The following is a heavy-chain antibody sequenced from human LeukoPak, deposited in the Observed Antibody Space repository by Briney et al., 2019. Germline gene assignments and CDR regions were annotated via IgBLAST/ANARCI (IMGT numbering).Heavy chain of an antibody. Sequence: PSETLSLTCTVSGGSISSGDYYWSWIRQPPGKGLEWIGYFYYSGSTYYNPSLKSRVTISVDTSKNQFSLKLSSVTAAHTAVYYCARSVDYDSSGYYYYYMDVWGKGTTVTVSS. CDR1: GGSISSGDYY. CDR3: ARSVDYDSSGYYYYYMDV. D-gene: IGHD3-22*01. V-gene: IGHV4-30-4*08. J-gene: IGHJ6*03. CDR2: FYYSGST.